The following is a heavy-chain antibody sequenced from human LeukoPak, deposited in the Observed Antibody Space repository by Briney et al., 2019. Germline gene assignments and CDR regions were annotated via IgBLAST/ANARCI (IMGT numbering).Heavy chain of an antibody. CDR1: GFTFSSYA. J-gene: IGHJ4*02. CDR3: ARGTTFDY. D-gene: IGHD1-1*01. V-gene: IGHV3-30*01. Sequence: GGSLRLSCAASGFTFSSYAMHWVRQAPGEGLEWVAVISYDGSNKYYADSVKGRFTISRDNSKNTLYLQMNSLRAEDTAVYYCARGTTFDYWGQGTLVTVSS. CDR2: ISYDGSNK.